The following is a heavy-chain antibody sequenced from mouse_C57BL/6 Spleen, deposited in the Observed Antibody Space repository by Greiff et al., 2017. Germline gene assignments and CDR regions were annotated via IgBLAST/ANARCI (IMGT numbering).Heavy chain of an antibody. CDR2: ISDGGSYT. Sequence: EVKLMESGGGLVKPGGSLKLSCAASGFTFSSYAMSWVRQTPEKRLEWVATISDGGSYTYYPDNVKGRFTISRDNAKNNLYLQMSHLKSEDTAMYYCARERLSYFDYWGQGTTLTVSS. J-gene: IGHJ2*01. CDR1: GFTFSSYA. D-gene: IGHD3-2*02. CDR3: ARERLSYFDY. V-gene: IGHV5-4*01.